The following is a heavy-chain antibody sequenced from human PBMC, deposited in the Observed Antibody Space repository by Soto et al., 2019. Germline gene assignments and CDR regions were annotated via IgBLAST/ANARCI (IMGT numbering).Heavy chain of an antibody. J-gene: IGHJ4*02. Sequence: GGSLRLSCAASGFTFSSYGMHWVRQAPGKGLEWVAVIWYDGSNKYYADSVKGRFTISRDNSKNTLYLQMNSLRAEDTAVYYCARDPLAVPAGNFDYWGPGTLVTLSS. CDR1: GFTFSSYG. CDR2: IWYDGSNK. CDR3: ARDPLAVPAGNFDY. D-gene: IGHD6-19*01. V-gene: IGHV3-33*01.